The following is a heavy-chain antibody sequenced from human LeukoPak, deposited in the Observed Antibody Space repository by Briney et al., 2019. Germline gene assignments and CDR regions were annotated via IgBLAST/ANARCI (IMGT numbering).Heavy chain of an antibody. V-gene: IGHV3-64*01. CDR1: GFTFSSYA. D-gene: IGHD3-16*01. CDR3: ARRRGSGPEGFDY. CDR2: FSSNGGST. J-gene: IGHJ4*02. Sequence: PGGSLRLSCAASGFTFSSYAMHWVRQAPGKGLEYVSAFSSNGGSTYYANSVKGRFTISRDNSKNTLYLQMGSLRAEDMAVYYCARRRGSGPEGFDYWGQGTLVTVSS.